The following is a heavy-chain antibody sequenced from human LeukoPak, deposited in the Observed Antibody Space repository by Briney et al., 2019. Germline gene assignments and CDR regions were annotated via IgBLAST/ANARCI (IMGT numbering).Heavy chain of an antibody. J-gene: IGHJ4*02. CDR1: GFTFSSYS. CDR3: ARDYPLAYGVAGEASSDY. Sequence: GGSLRLSCADSGFTFSSYSMNWVRQAPGKGLEWVSSISSSSDYIYYADSVKGRFTISRDNAKNSLYLQMNSLRVEDTAVYYCARDYPLAYGVAGEASSDYWGQGTLVTVSS. V-gene: IGHV3-21*04. CDR2: ISSSSDYI. D-gene: IGHD4-17*01.